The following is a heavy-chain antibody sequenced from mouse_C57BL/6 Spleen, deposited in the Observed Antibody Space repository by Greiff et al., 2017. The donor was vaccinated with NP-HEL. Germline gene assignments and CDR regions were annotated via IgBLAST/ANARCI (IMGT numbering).Heavy chain of an antibody. CDR2: IYPGDGDT. Sequence: QVQLQPSGAELVKPGASVKISCKASGYAFSSYWMNWVKQRPGKGLEWIGQIYPGDGDTNYNGKFKGKATLTADKSSSTAYMQLSSLTSEDSAVYFCARSGSSLDYFDYWGQGTTLTVSS. V-gene: IGHV1-80*01. CDR3: ARSGSSLDYFDY. CDR1: GYAFSSYW. D-gene: IGHD1-1*01. J-gene: IGHJ2*01.